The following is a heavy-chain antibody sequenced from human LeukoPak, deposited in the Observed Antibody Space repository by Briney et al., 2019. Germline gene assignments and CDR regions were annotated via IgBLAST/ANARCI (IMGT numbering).Heavy chain of an antibody. D-gene: IGHD5-24*01. V-gene: IGHV4-34*01. CDR3: ARGRRWLQLPFDY. CDR2: INHSGST. CDR1: GGSFSGYY. Sequence: PSETLPLTCAVYGGSFSGYYWSWIRQPPGKGLEWIGEINHSGSTNYNPSLKSRVTISVDTSKNQFSLKLSSVTAADTAVYYCARGRRWLQLPFDYWGQGTLVTVSS. J-gene: IGHJ4*02.